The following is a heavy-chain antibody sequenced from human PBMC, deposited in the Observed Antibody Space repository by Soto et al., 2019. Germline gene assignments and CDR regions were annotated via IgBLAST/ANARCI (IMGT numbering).Heavy chain of an antibody. J-gene: IGHJ4*02. CDR3: ARDWVGDLAY. Sequence: QVQLVQSGGEVKQPGASVKVSCKTSGYTFTSYGISWVRQAPGQGLEWMGWISGYNGDTKYVQKFQGRVTLTTDTSTNTAYMEMRSLRSDDTAEYYCARDWVGDLAYWGQGTPVTVSS. CDR1: GYTFTSYG. CDR2: ISGYNGDT. V-gene: IGHV1-18*01. D-gene: IGHD4-17*01.